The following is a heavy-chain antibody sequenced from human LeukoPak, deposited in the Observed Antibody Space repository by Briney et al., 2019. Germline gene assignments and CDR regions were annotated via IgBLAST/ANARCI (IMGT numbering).Heavy chain of an antibody. CDR3: ATDSVRGLIIPVGLLDYYYGVDV. J-gene: IGHJ6*02. CDR1: GYTLTELC. Sequence: ASVKVSCKVSGYTLTELCMHWVRQAPGKGLEWMGGFDPEDGETIYAQKFQGRVTMTEDTSTDTAYMELSSLRSEDTAVYYCATDSVRGLIIPVGLLDYYYGVDVWGQGTTVTVSS. D-gene: IGHD3-10*01. CDR2: FDPEDGET. V-gene: IGHV1-24*01.